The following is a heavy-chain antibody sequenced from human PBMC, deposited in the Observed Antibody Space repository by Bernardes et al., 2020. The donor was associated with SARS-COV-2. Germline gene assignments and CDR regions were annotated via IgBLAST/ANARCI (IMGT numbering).Heavy chain of an antibody. CDR1: GFTFSDYW. J-gene: IGHJ4*02. CDR3: ARDRYGANDY. CDR2: INNDGTTT. Sequence: GSLRLSCVASGFTFSDYWMHWVRQAPGKGLEWVSRINNDGTTTPCADSVKGRFTISRDNSKNTLYLQMNSLRAEDTAVYFCARDRYGANDYWGQGTLVTVSS. V-gene: IGHV3-74*01. D-gene: IGHD4-17*01.